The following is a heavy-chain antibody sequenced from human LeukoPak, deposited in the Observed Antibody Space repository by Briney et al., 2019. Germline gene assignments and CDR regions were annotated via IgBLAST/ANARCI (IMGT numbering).Heavy chain of an antibody. CDR3: ARHYGP. CDR1: GFPFSSYW. Sequence: GSLRLSCVASGFPFSSYWMTWIRQPPGKGLEWIGSIYDSGSTYYNPSLKSRVTISVDTSKNQFSQKLNSVTAADTAVYYCARHYGPWGQGTLVTVSS. CDR2: IYDSGST. J-gene: IGHJ5*02. D-gene: IGHD3-10*01. V-gene: IGHV4-39*01.